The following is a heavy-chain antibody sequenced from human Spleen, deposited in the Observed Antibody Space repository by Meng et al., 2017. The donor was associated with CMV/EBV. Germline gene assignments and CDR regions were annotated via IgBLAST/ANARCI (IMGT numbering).Heavy chain of an antibody. Sequence: GESLKISCGASGFTFESYIMSWVRQAPGKGLEWVAGISGSGDHTYYADSVKGRVTISRDNSKNTLHVRMNSLRAEDTAVYYCASSAEAQGIRAYFHYGMDVWGQGTTVTVSS. J-gene: IGHJ6*02. CDR1: GFTFESYI. CDR3: ASSAEAQGIRAYFHYGMDV. V-gene: IGHV3-23*01. CDR2: ISGSGDHT. D-gene: IGHD5-18*01.